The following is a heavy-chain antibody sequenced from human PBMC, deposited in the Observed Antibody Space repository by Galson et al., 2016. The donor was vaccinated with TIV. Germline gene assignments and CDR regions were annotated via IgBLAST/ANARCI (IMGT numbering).Heavy chain of an antibody. CDR2: IYGSGSP. CDR3: VRETKRGVWFDP. CDR1: GGSFIGDY. V-gene: IGHV4-31*03. Sequence: TLSLTCTVSGGSFIGDYWSWIRQNPGKGLEWIGYIYGSGSPYYNSALKRRVTMSVDTSKNQFSLKLTSMTAADTAVYYCVRETKRGVWFDPWGQGSLVTVSS. J-gene: IGHJ5*02. D-gene: IGHD2-8*01.